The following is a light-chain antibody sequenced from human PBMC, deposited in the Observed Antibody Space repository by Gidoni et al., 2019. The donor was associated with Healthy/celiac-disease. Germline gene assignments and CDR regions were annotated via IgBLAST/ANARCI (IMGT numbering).Light chain of an antibody. CDR2: VAS. CDR3: QQLNTYPPLT. J-gene: IGKJ4*01. Sequence: DIQLTQSPSFLSASVGARVTITCRASQDISSYLAWYQQQPGKAHKLLIYVASTLQSGVPSRFSGSGSGTEFTLTISSLQPEDFATYYCQQLNTYPPLTFGGGTKVEIK. V-gene: IGKV1-9*01. CDR1: QDISSY.